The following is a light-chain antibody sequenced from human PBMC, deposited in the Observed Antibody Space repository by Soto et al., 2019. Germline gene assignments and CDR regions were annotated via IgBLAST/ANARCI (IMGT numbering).Light chain of an antibody. Sequence: DIQMTQSPSTLSASVGDRVTITCRASQSISTWLAWYQQKPGKAPKLLIYKASSLEGGVPSRFGGSGSGTLFNITISSLNPDDFATYYCKKYNTSPLTFGGGTTVDIK. CDR3: KKYNTSPLT. CDR1: QSISTW. J-gene: IGKJ4*01. CDR2: KAS. V-gene: IGKV1-5*03.